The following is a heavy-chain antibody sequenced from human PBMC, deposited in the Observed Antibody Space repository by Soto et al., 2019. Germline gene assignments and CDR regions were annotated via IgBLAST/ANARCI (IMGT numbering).Heavy chain of an antibody. CDR1: GGSIGSYC. D-gene: IGHD6-13*01. J-gene: IGHJ6*03. Sequence: QVQLQESGPGLVKPSETLSLTCNVSGGSIGSYCWSWIRQPPGKGLEWIGYISQAGSTNYNPSLTSRGTISVDTSKSQFSLSLTSVTAADTAVYYCARVSRWGGIGAPPTRKPYYYYMDVWGKGTTVTVSS. CDR2: ISQAGST. V-gene: IGHV4-59*01. CDR3: ARVSRWGGIGAPPTRKPYYYYMDV.